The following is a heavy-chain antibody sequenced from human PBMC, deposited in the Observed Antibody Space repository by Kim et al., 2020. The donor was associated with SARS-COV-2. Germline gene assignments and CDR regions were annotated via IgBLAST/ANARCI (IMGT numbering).Heavy chain of an antibody. Sequence: YADSVKGRFTISRDNSKNTLYLQMNSLRAEDTALYYCAKDPYYGDYAVDYWGQGTLVTVSS. CDR3: AKDPYYGDYAVDY. D-gene: IGHD4-17*01. J-gene: IGHJ4*02. V-gene: IGHV3-23*01.